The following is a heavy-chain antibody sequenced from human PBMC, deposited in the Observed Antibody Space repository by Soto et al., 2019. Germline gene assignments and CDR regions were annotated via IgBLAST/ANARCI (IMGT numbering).Heavy chain of an antibody. J-gene: IGHJ4*02. V-gene: IGHV3-74*01. D-gene: IGHD3-10*01. CDR2: IDEYGSTI. CDR1: GFTFSSYW. CDR3: TRDIGGKGAY. Sequence: EVQLVESGGGLVQPGGSLRLSCAASGFTFSSYWMHWVRQVPGKGLVWVSRIDEYGSTINYADSVKGRFTISRDNARNTLYLEMNSLRAEDTALYYCTRDIGGKGAYWGPGTLVTVSS.